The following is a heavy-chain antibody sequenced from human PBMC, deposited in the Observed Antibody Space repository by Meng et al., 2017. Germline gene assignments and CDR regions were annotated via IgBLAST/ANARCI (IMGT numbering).Heavy chain of an antibody. CDR3: ARDTYHYGAGTSLYVVSSAMDV. CDR2: ISAYNGST. CDR1: GYTFSSYG. Sequence: ASVKVSCKASGYTFSSYGISWVRQAPGQGLEWMGWISAYNGSTNYALTLQGRVTMTTDTSTATAYMELRSLRSDDTAVYYCARDTYHYGAGTSLYVVSSAMDVWGQGTTVTVSS. J-gene: IGHJ6*02. V-gene: IGHV1-18*01. D-gene: IGHD3-10*01.